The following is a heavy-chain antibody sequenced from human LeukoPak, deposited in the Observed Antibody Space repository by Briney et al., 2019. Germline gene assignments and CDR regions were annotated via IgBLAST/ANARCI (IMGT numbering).Heavy chain of an antibody. CDR3: ARIEDCSSTSCYYY. Sequence: ASVKVSCKASGYTFVRYGISWLRQAPGQGLEWMGRISAYNGNTNYAQKVQGRVTMTTDTSTSTAYLELRSLRSDDTAVYYCARIEDCSSTSCYYYWGQGTLVTVSS. J-gene: IGHJ4*02. CDR1: GYTFVRYG. D-gene: IGHD2-2*01. CDR2: ISAYNGNT. V-gene: IGHV1-18*01.